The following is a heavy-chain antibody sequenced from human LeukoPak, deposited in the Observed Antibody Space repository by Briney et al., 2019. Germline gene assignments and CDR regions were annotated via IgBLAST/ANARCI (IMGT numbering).Heavy chain of an antibody. J-gene: IGHJ6*02. CDR3: ARHYTILKYAMDV. Sequence: SETLSLTCTVSGGSISTYYWSWIRQPPGRGLEWIGYFYYSGSTEYNPSLRSRVTISVDTSKNQFSLKLSSVTAADAAVYYCARHYTILKYAMDVWGQGTTVTVSS. V-gene: IGHV4-59*08. CDR2: FYYSGST. CDR1: GGSISTYY. D-gene: IGHD3-3*01.